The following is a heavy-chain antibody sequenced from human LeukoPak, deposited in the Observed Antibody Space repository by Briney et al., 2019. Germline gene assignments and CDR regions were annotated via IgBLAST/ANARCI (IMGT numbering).Heavy chain of an antibody. J-gene: IGHJ5*02. CDR3: AKGPHYYGSGSYFERYNWFDP. V-gene: IGHV3-7*01. CDR2: IKQDGSEK. D-gene: IGHD3-10*01. Sequence: GGSLRLSCAASGFTFSSYWMSWVRQAPGKGLEWVANIKQDGSEKYYVDSVKGRFTISRDNAKNSLYLQMNSLRAEDTAVYYCAKGPHYYGSGSYFERYNWFDPWGQGTLVTVSS. CDR1: GFTFSSYW.